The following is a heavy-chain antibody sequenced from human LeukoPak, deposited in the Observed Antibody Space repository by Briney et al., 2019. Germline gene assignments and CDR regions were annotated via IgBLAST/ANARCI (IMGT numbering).Heavy chain of an antibody. V-gene: IGHV3-7*04. CDR2: IKPDGSDK. D-gene: IGHD5-24*01. Sequence: GGSLRLSCTASGFTFSTDWMTWVRQAPGKGLECVANIKPDGSDKYYVDSVKGRFTISRDNAKNSLYLQLNSLRAEDTAVYYCARGRYSDGGIDNWGQGTLVTVSS. J-gene: IGHJ4*02. CDR1: GFTFSTDW. CDR3: ARGRYSDGGIDN.